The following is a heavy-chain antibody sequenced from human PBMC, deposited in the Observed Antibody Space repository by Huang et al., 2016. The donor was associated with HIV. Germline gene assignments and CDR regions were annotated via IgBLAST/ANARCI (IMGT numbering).Heavy chain of an antibody. CDR2: ISYDGSNK. CDR1: GFTFSNYA. J-gene: IGHJ6*03. V-gene: IGHV3-30-3*01. CDR3: ARRAVAGIYYYYYMDV. D-gene: IGHD6-19*01. Sequence: QVQLVESGGGVVQPGRSLRLSCAASGFTFSNYAMHWLRQGPGKGRGGVAVISYDGSNKYYTDSVKGRVTISRDNSKNALYLQMNSLRAEDTAVYYCARRAVAGIYYYYYMDVWGKGTTVTVSS.